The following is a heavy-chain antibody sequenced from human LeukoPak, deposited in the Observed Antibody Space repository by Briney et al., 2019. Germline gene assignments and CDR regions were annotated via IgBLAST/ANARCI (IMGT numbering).Heavy chain of an antibody. J-gene: IGHJ4*02. CDR2: ISAYNGNT. V-gene: IGHV1-18*04. CDR3: ANFPGYSSSWYFDY. Sequence: ASVKVSCKASGYTFTSYGISWVRQAPGQGLEWMGWISAYNGNTNYAQKLQGRVTMTTDTSTSTAYMELRSLRSDDTAVYYCANFPGYSSSWYFDYWGQGTLVTVSS. CDR1: GYTFTSYG. D-gene: IGHD6-13*01.